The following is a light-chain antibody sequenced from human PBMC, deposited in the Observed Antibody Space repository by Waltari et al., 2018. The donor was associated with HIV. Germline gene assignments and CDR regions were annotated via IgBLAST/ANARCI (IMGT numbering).Light chain of an antibody. J-gene: IGLJ1*01. CDR1: QLGDKY. Sequence: SYDLNQQPSVSVSPGQTASITCTGQQLGDKYASWYQQRPGQSPIVVLYQNKKRPSVIPEPFSGSQSGNTATLTISGTQVTDEADYYCQAWDSDTYVFGTGTKVTVL. CDR3: QAWDSDTYV. CDR2: QNK. V-gene: IGLV3-1*01.